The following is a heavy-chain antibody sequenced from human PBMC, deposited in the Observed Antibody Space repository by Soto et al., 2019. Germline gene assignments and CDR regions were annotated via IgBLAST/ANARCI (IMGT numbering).Heavy chain of an antibody. J-gene: IGHJ5*02. D-gene: IGHD6-25*01. Sequence: PGWSLRLSCAASGFTFSSYSMNWVRQAPGKGLEWVSSISSSSSYIYYADSVKGRFTISRDNAKNSLYLQMNSLRAEDTAVYYCARDLAARPRWFEPWGQGTLVTVAS. V-gene: IGHV3-21*01. CDR3: ARDLAARPRWFEP. CDR2: ISSSSSYI. CDR1: GFTFSSYS.